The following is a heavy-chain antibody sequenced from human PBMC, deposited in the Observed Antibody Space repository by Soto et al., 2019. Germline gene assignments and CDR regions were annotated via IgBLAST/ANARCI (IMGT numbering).Heavy chain of an antibody. V-gene: IGHV1-2*04. CDR1: GYTFTGYY. Sequence: GASVKVSCKASGYTFTGYYMHWVRQAPGQGLEWMGWINPNSGGTNYAQKFQGWVTMTRDTSISTAYMELSRLRSDDTAVYYCARAHRRDGYKYFDDWGQGTLVTVSS. D-gene: IGHD5-12*01. CDR3: ARAHRRDGYKYFDD. CDR2: INPNSGGT. J-gene: IGHJ4*02.